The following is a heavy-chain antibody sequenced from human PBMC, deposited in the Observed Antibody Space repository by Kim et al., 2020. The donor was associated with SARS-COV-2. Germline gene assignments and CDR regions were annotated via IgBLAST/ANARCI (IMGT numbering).Heavy chain of an antibody. V-gene: IGHV3-64D*09. J-gene: IGHJ6*02. CDR3: VKADTAMVLYYYYGMDV. D-gene: IGHD5-18*01. CDR2: ISSNGGST. CDR1: GFTFSSYA. Sequence: GGSLRLSCSASGFTFSSYAMHWVRQAPGKGLEYVSAISSNGGSTYYADSVKGRFTISRDNSKNTLYLQMSSLRAEDTAVYYCVKADTAMVLYYYYGMDVWGQGTTVTVSS.